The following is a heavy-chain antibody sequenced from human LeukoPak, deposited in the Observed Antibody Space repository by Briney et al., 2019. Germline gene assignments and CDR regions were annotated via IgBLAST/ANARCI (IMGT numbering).Heavy chain of an antibody. CDR1: GFTFSSYG. CDR2: IWYDGSNK. J-gene: IGHJ4*02. Sequence: GGSLRLSCAASGFTFSSYGMHWVRQAPGKGLEWVAVIWYDGSNKYYADSVKGRFTISRDNSKNTLYLQMNSLRAEDTAVYYCARDGSDYYDSSGYSPDYWGQGTLVSVST. CDR3: ARDGSDYYDSSGYSPDY. D-gene: IGHD3-22*01. V-gene: IGHV3-33*08.